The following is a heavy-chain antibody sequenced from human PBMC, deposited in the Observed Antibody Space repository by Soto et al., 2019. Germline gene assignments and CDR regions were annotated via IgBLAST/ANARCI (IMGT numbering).Heavy chain of an antibody. J-gene: IGHJ5*02. CDR2: IIPIFDTA. CDR1: GGTFSSYA. Sequence: GASVKVSCKASGGTFSSYAISWVRQAPGQGLEWMGGIIPIFDTANYAQKFQGRVTITADESTSTAYMELSSLRSEDTAVYYCARESCSGGSCYSGVYNWFDPWGQGTLVTV. V-gene: IGHV1-69*13. D-gene: IGHD2-15*01. CDR3: ARESCSGGSCYSGVYNWFDP.